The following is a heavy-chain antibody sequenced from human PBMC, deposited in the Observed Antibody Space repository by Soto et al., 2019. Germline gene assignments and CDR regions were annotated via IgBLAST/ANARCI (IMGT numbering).Heavy chain of an antibody. V-gene: IGHV1-69*13. J-gene: IGHJ6*02. Sequence: ASVKVSCKASGGTFSSYAISWVRQAPGQGLEWMGGIIPIFGTANYAQKFPGRVTITADESTSTAYMELSSLRSEDTAVYYCATWRGGLLWFGQHYMMYYYYGMDVWGQGTTVTVSS. CDR3: ATWRGGLLWFGQHYMMYYYYGMDV. CDR1: GGTFSSYA. D-gene: IGHD3-10*01. CDR2: IIPIFGTA.